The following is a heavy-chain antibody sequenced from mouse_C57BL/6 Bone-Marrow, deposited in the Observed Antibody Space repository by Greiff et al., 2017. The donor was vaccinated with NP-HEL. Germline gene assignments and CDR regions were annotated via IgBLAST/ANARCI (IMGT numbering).Heavy chain of an antibody. V-gene: IGHV1-81*01. Sequence: QVQLKESGAELARPGASVKLSCKASGYTFTSYGISWVKQRTGQGLEWIGEIYPRSGNTYYNEKFKGKATLTADKSSSTAYMELRSLTSEDSAVYFCARFDGYYVDYWGQGTTLTVSS. CDR3: ARFDGYYVDY. CDR1: GYTFTSYG. J-gene: IGHJ2*01. CDR2: IYPRSGNT. D-gene: IGHD2-3*01.